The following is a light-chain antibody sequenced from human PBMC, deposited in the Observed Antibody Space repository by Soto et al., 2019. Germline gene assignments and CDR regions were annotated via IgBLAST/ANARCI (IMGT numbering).Light chain of an antibody. CDR2: GAS. V-gene: IGKV3-15*01. CDR1: QSVSSN. Sequence: ETVMKQSPATLSVSPGERATLSCRASQSVSSNLAWYQQKPGQAPRLLIYGASTRATGIPTRFSGRGSGTEFTLTISRLQSDDFALYYCQQYHYWPPWTFGQGTKVEVK. CDR3: QQYHYWPPWT. J-gene: IGKJ1*01.